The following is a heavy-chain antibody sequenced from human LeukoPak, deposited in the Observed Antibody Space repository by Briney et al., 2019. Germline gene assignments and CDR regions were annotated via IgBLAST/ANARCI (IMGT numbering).Heavy chain of an antibody. V-gene: IGHV3-23*01. CDR2: ISGSGGST. Sequence: GGSLRLSCAASGFTFSSYAMSWVRQAPGKGLEWVSAISGSGGSTYYADSVKGRFTISRDNSKNTLYLQMNSLGAEDTAVYYCAKGRDGYSSGWFPPFDYWGQGTLVTVSS. CDR3: AKGRDGYSSGWFPPFDY. D-gene: IGHD6-19*01. CDR1: GFTFSSYA. J-gene: IGHJ4*02.